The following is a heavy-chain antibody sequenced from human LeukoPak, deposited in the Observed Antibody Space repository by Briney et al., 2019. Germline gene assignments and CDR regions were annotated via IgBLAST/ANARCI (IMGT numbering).Heavy chain of an antibody. CDR3: ARDQGCTSSTCRNNWFDP. J-gene: IGHJ5*02. D-gene: IGHD2-2*01. CDR1: GFTLSNYW. CDR2: INNDGNLKTDGRDT. V-gene: IGHV3-30*01. Sequence: PGGPLRLSCAASGFTLSNYWMIHWVRQVPGKGLQWVSRINNDGNLKTDGRDTGYADSVKGRFTISRDNSMNTLYLQMNSLRAEDTALYYCARDQGCTSSTCRNNWFDPWGQGTQVTVSS.